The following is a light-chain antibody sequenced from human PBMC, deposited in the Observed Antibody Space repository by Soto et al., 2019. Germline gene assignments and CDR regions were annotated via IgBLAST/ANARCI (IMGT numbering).Light chain of an antibody. J-gene: IGKJ2*01. CDR3: QQSYSMPYA. Sequence: DIPMTQSPATLSASVGDRVTITCRASQSVSSWLAWFQQKPGKAPKLLIYAASTLQTGVPSRFTGSGSGTDFTLTIISLQPEDYATYFCQQSYSMPYAFGPGTKVDIK. CDR2: AAS. V-gene: IGKV1-39*01. CDR1: QSVSSW.